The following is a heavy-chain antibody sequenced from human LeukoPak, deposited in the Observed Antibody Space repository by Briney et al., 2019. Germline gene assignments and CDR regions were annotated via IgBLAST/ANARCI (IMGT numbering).Heavy chain of an antibody. Sequence: SETLSLTCTVSSVSISSHDWSWIRQSPGKGLEWIGYSHYSGDTSYNPSLKSRVTISLDTSKNQFSLKLSSVTAADTAVYYCARGFYGSYRGYWGQGTLVTVSS. J-gene: IGHJ4*02. D-gene: IGHD1-26*01. CDR2: SHYSGDT. CDR1: SVSISSHD. V-gene: IGHV4-59*11. CDR3: ARGFYGSYRGY.